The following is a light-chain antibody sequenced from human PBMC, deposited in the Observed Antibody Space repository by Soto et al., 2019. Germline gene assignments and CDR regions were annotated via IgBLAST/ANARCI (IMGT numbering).Light chain of an antibody. CDR2: KAC. CDR3: HQYDSLLYT. V-gene: IGKV1-5*03. Sequence: DIQMTQSPSTLSAYVGDRVTITCRASQSINNWLAWYQEKPGKAPRLLIYKACTLEDGVPSRFSGSRSGTEFTLTISSLQPDDFATYYCHQYDSLLYTFGRGTKLEIK. J-gene: IGKJ2*01. CDR1: QSINNW.